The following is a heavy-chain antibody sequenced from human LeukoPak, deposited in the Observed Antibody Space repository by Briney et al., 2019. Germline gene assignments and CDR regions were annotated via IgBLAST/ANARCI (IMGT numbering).Heavy chain of an antibody. V-gene: IGHV4-39*01. D-gene: IGHD3-10*01. J-gene: IGHJ3*02. CDR3: ASAGEWFGASDAFDI. CDR2: IYYSGST. Sequence: SETLSLTCTVSGGSISSSSYYWGWIRQPPGKGLEWIGSIYYSGSTYYNPSLKSRVTISVDTSKNQFSLKLSSVTAADTAVYYCASAGEWFGASDAFDIWGQGTMVAVSS. CDR1: GGSISSSSYY.